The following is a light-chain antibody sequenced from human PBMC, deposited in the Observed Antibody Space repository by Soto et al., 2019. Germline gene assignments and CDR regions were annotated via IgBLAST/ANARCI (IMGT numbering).Light chain of an antibody. CDR2: DAS. V-gene: IGKV1-5*01. Sequence: DIQMTQSPSTLSASVGDRVTITCRASQIISRWLAWYQQKPGKAPKLQIYDASTLESGVPSRFSGSGSGTEFILTISSLQPDDFATYYCQQYHSFSYTFGQGTRLEIK. J-gene: IGKJ5*01. CDR3: QQYHSFSYT. CDR1: QIISRW.